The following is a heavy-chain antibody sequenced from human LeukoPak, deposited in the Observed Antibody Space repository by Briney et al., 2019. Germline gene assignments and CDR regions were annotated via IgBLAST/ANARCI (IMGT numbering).Heavy chain of an antibody. CDR3: ARPFGSRMGYYYGAFDH. V-gene: IGHV4-39*01. J-gene: IGHJ4*02. D-gene: IGHD3-10*01. CDR2: NYYSGST. CDR1: GGSISSSSYY. Sequence: PSETLSLTCTVSGGSISSSSYYWGWIRQPPGKGLEWIGSNYYSGSTYYNPSLKSRVTISVDTSKNQFSLKLSSVTAADTAVYYCARPFGSRMGYYYGAFDHWGQGTLVTVSS.